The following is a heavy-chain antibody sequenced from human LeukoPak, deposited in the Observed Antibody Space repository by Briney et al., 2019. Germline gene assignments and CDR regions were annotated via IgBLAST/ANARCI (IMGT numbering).Heavy chain of an antibody. CDR2: IYHSGST. D-gene: IGHD1-26*01. V-gene: IGHV4-59*08. J-gene: IGHJ4*02. CDR1: GGSISSYY. Sequence: SETLSLTCTVSGGSISSYYWSWIRQPPGKGLEWIGYIYHSGSTNYNPSLKNRVTISIDTSKNQFSLKLSSVTAADTAVYYCSRLGVVGATNFDYWGQGTPVTVSS. CDR3: SRLGVVGATNFDY.